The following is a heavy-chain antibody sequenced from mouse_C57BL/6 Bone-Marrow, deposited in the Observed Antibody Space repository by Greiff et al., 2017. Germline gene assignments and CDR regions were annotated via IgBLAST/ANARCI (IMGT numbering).Heavy chain of an antibody. V-gene: IGHV1-4*01. CDR2: SNPSSGYT. CDR1: GYTFTSYT. CDR3: ARGYYFDD. J-gene: IGHJ2*01. Sequence: QVQLQQSGAELARPGASVTMSCKASGYTFTSYTMHWVNQRPGQGLEWIGYSNPSSGYTKYNQKFKDKATLTADKSTSTAYLQLSSLTAEDSAVYYCARGYYFDDWGQGTTLTVSS.